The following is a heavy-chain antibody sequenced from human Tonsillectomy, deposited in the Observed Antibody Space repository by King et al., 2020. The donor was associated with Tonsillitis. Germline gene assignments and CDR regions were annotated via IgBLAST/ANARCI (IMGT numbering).Heavy chain of an antibody. CDR1: GFTFSSSI. V-gene: IGHV3-21*01. CDR2: ISSSSSHI. D-gene: IGHD6-19*01. Sequence: DVQLVESGGGLVKPGGSLRLSCAASGFTFSSSIMNWVRQAPGKGLEWVSSISSSSSHIYYADSVKGRFTISRDNAKNSLFLQMNSLRAEDTAVYYCARDLPRLGSGWFGGDYGGQETLVSVSS. J-gene: IGHJ4*02. CDR3: ARDLPRLGSGWFGGDY.